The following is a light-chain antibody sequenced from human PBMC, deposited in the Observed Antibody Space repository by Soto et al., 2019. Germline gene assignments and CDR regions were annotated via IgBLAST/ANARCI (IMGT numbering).Light chain of an antibody. V-gene: IGLV2-14*01. CDR2: DVS. J-gene: IGLJ1*01. CDR3: SSYTSSSFEV. CDR1: SSDVGGYNY. Sequence: QSALTQPASVSGSPGQSITISCTGTSSDVGGYNYVSWYQQHPGKAPKLMIYDVSNRPSGVSNRFSGSKSGNTASLTISGLQAEDEADYYCSSYTSSSFEVFGTGTKLTV.